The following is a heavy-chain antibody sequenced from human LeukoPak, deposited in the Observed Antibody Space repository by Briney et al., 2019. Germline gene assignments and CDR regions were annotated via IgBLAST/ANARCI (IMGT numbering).Heavy chain of an antibody. V-gene: IGHV4-39*07. D-gene: IGHD6-19*01. J-gene: IGHJ4*02. CDR1: GGSISSSSYY. CDR3: ARDSSGWYERYFDY. Sequence: SETLSLTCTVSGGSISSSSYYWGWIRQPPGKGLEWIGSIYYSGSTYYNPSLKSRVTISVDTSKNQFSLKLSSVTAADTAVYYCARDSSGWYERYFDYWGQGTLVTVSS. CDR2: IYYSGST.